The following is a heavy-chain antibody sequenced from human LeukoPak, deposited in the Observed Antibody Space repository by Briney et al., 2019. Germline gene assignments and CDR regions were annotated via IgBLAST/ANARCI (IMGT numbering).Heavy chain of an antibody. CDR2: IYYSGST. J-gene: IGHJ4*02. Sequence: PSETLSLTCTVSGGSISSYYWSWIRQPPGKGLEWIGYIYYSGSTNYNPSLKSRVTISVDTSKNQFSLKLSSVTAADTAVYYCAKDFHGSGSDYWGQGTLVTVSS. D-gene: IGHD3-10*01. V-gene: IGHV4-59*12. CDR3: AKDFHGSGSDY. CDR1: GGSISSYY.